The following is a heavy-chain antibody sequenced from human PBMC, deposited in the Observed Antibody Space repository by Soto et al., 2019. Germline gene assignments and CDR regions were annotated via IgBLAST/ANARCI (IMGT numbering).Heavy chain of an antibody. D-gene: IGHD3-10*01. CDR1: GGSFSGYY. V-gene: IGHV4-34*01. Sequence: QVQLQQWGAGLLKPSETLSLTCAVYGGSFSGYYWSWIRQPPGKGLEWIGEINHSGSTNFNPSLKSRVTISVDTSKNQFSLKLSSVTAADTAVYYCAREGGITMVRGVIPPDYWGQGTLVTVSS. CDR2: INHSGST. J-gene: IGHJ4*02. CDR3: AREGGITMVRGVIPPDY.